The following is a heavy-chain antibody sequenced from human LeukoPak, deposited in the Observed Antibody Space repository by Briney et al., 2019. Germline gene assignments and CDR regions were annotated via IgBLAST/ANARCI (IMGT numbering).Heavy chain of an antibody. V-gene: IGHV1-69*13. CDR3: ARDHRGYSGYDHYYYYYGMDV. J-gene: IGHJ6*02. CDR2: ITPIFGTA. D-gene: IGHD5-12*01. Sequence: SVKVSCKASGGTFSSYAISWVRQAPGQGLEWMGGITPIFGTANYAQKFQGRVTITADESTSTAYMELSSLRSEDTAVYYCARDHRGYSGYDHYYYYYGMDVWGQGTTVTVSS. CDR1: GGTFSSYA.